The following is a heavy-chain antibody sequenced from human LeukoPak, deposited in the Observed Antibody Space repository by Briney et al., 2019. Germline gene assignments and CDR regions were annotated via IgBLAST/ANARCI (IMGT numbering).Heavy chain of an antibody. J-gene: IGHJ3*02. V-gene: IGHV3-23*01. CDR2: ISGSDGST. D-gene: IGHD3-9*01. CDR1: GFTFSSYA. Sequence: GGSLRLSCAASGFTFSSYAMSWVRQAPGEGLEWVSAISGSDGSTYYGDSVKGRFTISRDNSKNTLYLQMNSLRAEDTAVYYCARAKGLGSLRYFDWFPLDIWGQGTMVTVSS. CDR3: ARAKGLGSLRYFDWFPLDI.